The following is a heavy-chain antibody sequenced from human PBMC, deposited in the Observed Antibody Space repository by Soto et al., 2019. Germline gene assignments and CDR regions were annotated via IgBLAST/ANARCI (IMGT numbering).Heavy chain of an antibody. CDR3: ARVPAARSLYYYYGMDV. J-gene: IGHJ6*02. D-gene: IGHD2-2*01. V-gene: IGHV3-30-3*01. Sequence: HPGGSLRLSCAASGFTFSSYAMHWVRQAPGKGLEWVAVISYDGSNKYYADSVKGRFTISRDNSKNTLYLQMNSLRAEDTAVYYCARVPAARSLYYYYGMDVWGQGTTVTVSS. CDR1: GFTFSSYA. CDR2: ISYDGSNK.